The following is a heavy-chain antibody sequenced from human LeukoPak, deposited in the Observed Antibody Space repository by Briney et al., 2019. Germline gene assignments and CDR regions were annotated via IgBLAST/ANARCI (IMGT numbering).Heavy chain of an antibody. J-gene: IGHJ4*02. CDR2: INHSGST. V-gene: IGHV4-34*01. CDR3: ARATASYYFDY. Sequence: PETLSLTCAVYGGSFSGYYWSWIRQPPGKGLEWIGEINHSGSTNYNPSLKSRVTISVDTSKNQFSLKLSSVTAADTAVYYCARATASYYFDYWGQGTLVTVSS. CDR1: GGSFSGYY.